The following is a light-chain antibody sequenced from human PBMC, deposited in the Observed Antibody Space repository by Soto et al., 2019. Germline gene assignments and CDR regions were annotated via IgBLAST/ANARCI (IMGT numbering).Light chain of an antibody. CDR3: AAWNDSLNGVV. Sequence: QSVLTQPPSVSGAPGQRVTISCTGTRSNIGAGFDVHWYQQLPGTAPKLLIYDNNNRPSGVPDRFSGSKSGTSASLAISGLQPEDEADYYCAAWNDSLNGVVFGGGTKLTVL. J-gene: IGLJ3*02. CDR2: DNN. CDR1: RSNIGAGFD. V-gene: IGLV1-40*01.